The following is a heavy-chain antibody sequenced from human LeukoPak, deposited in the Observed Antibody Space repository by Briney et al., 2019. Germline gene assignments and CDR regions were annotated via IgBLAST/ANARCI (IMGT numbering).Heavy chain of an antibody. CDR1: GGSISSSSYY. D-gene: IGHD1-26*01. CDR3: ARESGGYSAFDYYYYYMDV. V-gene: IGHV4-39*02. Sequence: SETLSLTCTVSGGSISSSSYYWGWIRQPPGTGLEWIGSIYYSGSTYYNPSLKSRVTISVDTSKNQFSLKLSSVTAADTAVYYCARESGGYSAFDYYYYYMDVWGKGTTVTVSS. J-gene: IGHJ6*03. CDR2: IYYSGST.